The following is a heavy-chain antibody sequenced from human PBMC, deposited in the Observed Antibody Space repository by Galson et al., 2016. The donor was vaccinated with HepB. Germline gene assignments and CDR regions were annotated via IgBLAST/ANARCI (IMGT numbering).Heavy chain of an antibody. CDR1: GFSFSSYG. D-gene: IGHD3-10*02. J-gene: IGHJ4*02. Sequence: SLRLSCAASGFSFSSYGMHWVRLAPGKGLEWVALMSYDAGTKYYADSVRGRFTISRDISTNTLYLQMNSLKSEDTAVYYCAKDAHRGYVLHRFDYWGQGTLVTVSS. CDR3: AKDAHRGYVLHRFDY. CDR2: MSYDAGTK. V-gene: IGHV3-30*18.